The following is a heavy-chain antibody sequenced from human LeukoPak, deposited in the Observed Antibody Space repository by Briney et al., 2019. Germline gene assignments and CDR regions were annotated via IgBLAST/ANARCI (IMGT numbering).Heavy chain of an antibody. V-gene: IGHV6-1*01. CDR1: TFSNSGINGA. D-gene: IGHD1-1*01. J-gene: IGHJ4*02. CDR2: TYYRSKWYN. Sequence: SQTLSLTCSIYTFSNSGINGAWHGIRQSPSRGLEWLGRTYYRSKWYNDYAVSVKSRLTINPDTSKNQFSLHLTSVTPEDTAGQSSSMGVRGTTASFDSWGQGTLVTVSS. CDR3: SMGVRGTTASFDS.